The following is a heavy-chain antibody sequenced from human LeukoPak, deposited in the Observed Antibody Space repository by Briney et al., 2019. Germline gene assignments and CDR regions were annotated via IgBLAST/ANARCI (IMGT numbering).Heavy chain of an antibody. Sequence: MRGESLKISCKGSGYSFTSYWIGWVRQMPGKGLEWMGIIYPGDSDTRYSPSFQGQVTISADKSISTAYLQWSSLKASDTAMYYCATNILVRDIINWFDPWGQGTLVTVSS. V-gene: IGHV5-51*01. CDR1: GYSFTSYW. CDR3: ATNILVRDIINWFDP. D-gene: IGHD3-10*01. J-gene: IGHJ5*02. CDR2: IYPGDSDT.